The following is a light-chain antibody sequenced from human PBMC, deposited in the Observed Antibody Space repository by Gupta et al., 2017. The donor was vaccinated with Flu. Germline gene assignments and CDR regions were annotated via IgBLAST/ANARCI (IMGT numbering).Light chain of an antibody. CDR1: NIGSKS. V-gene: IGLV3-21*02. Sequence: SYVLTQPPSVSVAPGQTSRITCGGNNIGSKSVHWYQQKPGQDPVLVVYDDSDRPSGIPERFSGANYGNTATLTISRVEAGDEADYYCQLWDSSSDQLVFGGGTKLTVL. CDR3: QLWDSSSDQLV. CDR2: DDS. J-gene: IGLJ2*01.